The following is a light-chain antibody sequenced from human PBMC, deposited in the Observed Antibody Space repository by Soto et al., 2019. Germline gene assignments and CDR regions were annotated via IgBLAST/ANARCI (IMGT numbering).Light chain of an antibody. J-gene: IGKJ4*01. CDR2: GTS. V-gene: IGKV3-15*01. Sequence: ELVMTQSPATLSVSPGARAPLSCRASQSFSSNVAWYQQNPGQAPRLLIYGTSTRVTGIPARFSGSGSGTEFTLTISSLQSEDFAVYYCQQYYNWPLTFGGRTKVDNK. CDR3: QQYYNWPLT. CDR1: QSFSSN.